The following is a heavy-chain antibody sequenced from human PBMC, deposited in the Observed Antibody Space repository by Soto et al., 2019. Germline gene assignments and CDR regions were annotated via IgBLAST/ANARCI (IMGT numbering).Heavy chain of an antibody. CDR2: FDPEDGET. CDR3: ATDSSGYYYAGIAFDI. Sequence: ASVKVSCKVSGYTLTELSMHWVRQAPGKGLEWMGGFDPEDGETIYAQKFQGRVTMTEDTSTDTAYMELSSLRSEDTAVYYCATDSSGYYYAGIAFDIRGQGTMVTVSS. CDR1: GYTLTELS. V-gene: IGHV1-24*01. J-gene: IGHJ3*02. D-gene: IGHD3-22*01.